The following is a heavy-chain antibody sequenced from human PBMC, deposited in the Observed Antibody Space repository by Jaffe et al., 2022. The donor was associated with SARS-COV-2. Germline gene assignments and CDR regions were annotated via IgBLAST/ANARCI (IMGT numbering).Heavy chain of an antibody. D-gene: IGHD3-10*01. CDR3: ARDRIAIHHYGSGSYSPDFEY. CDR1: GYTFPSYG. Sequence: QVQLVQSGGEVKTPGASVKVSCQASGYTFPSYGISWLRQAPGQGLEWMGWITAYNGNTNYAPKFQGRVTMTTDTSTTTAYMDLRSLRSDDTAVYFCARDRIAIHHYGSGSYSPDFEYWGQGTLVTVSS. CDR2: ITAYNGNT. V-gene: IGHV1-18*01. J-gene: IGHJ4*02.